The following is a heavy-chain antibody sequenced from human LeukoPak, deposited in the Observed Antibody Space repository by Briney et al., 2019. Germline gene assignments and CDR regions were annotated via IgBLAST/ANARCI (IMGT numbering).Heavy chain of an antibody. Sequence: GGSLRLSCAASGFTFSDYGMHWVRQAPGKGLEWVTFIRYDGSNKYYADSVKGRFTISRDNSKNMLYLQMNSLRAEDTALYHCAKGYHNSWYSDYMDVWGKGTTVTVSS. CDR3: AKGYHNSWYSDYMDV. V-gene: IGHV3-30*02. D-gene: IGHD6-13*01. CDR2: IRYDGSNK. CDR1: GFTFSDYG. J-gene: IGHJ6*03.